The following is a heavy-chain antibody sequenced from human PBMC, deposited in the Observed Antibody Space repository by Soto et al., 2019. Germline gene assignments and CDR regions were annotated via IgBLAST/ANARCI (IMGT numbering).Heavy chain of an antibody. CDR3: ARVRQLVRLKPDNWFDP. V-gene: IGHV4-34*01. CDR1: GGSFSGYY. J-gene: IGHJ5*02. D-gene: IGHD6-13*01. CDR2: INHSGST. Sequence: SETLSLTCAVYGGSFSGYYWSWIRQPPGKGLEWIGEINHSGSTNYNPSLKSRVTISVDTSKNQFSLKLSSVTAADTAVYYCARVRQLVRLKPDNWFDPWGQGTLVTVSS.